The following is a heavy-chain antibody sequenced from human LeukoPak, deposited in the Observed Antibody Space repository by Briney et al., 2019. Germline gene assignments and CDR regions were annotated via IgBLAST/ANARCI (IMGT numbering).Heavy chain of an antibody. J-gene: IGHJ3*02. Sequence: GASVKVSCKTSGYTFTGYYMHWVRQAPGQGLEWMGWINPNSGVTNYVQKFQGRVTMTRDTSISTAYMGLSRLRSDDTAVYYCARGGNWKEKAFVIWGQGTMLTVSS. CDR2: INPNSGVT. CDR3: ARGGNWKEKAFVI. V-gene: IGHV1-2*02. D-gene: IGHD1-20*01. CDR1: GYTFTGYY.